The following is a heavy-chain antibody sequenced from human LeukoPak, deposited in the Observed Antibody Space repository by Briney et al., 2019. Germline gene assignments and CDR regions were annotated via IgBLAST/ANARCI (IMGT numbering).Heavy chain of an antibody. CDR1: GFTFSSYG. J-gene: IGHJ3*02. CDR3: AKHGYSNGPRDALDI. D-gene: IGHD5-18*01. Sequence: GGSVRLSCAASGFTFSSYGMHWVRQAPGKGLVWVAFIRYDVSNDYYADSVKGRFAISRDNSKNALYLQMNSLIAEDTAVYYCAKHGYSNGPRDALDIWGQGTMVTVSS. V-gene: IGHV3-30*02. CDR2: IRYDVSND.